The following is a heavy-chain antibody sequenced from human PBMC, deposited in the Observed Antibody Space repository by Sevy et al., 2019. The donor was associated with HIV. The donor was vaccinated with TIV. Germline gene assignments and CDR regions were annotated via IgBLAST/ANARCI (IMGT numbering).Heavy chain of an antibody. Sequence: GGSLRLSCAASGFTFSSYAMHWVRQAPGKGLEWVAVISYDGSNKYYADSVKGRFTISRDNSKNTPYLQMNSLRAEDTAVYYCARDPTDYVWGSYRYSYYFDYWGQGTLVTVSS. CDR2: ISYDGSNK. V-gene: IGHV3-30-3*01. D-gene: IGHD3-16*02. CDR3: ARDPTDYVWGSYRYSYYFDY. CDR1: GFTFSSYA. J-gene: IGHJ4*02.